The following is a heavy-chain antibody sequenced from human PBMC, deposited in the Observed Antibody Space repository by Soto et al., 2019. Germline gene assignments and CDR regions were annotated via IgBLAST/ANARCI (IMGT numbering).Heavy chain of an antibody. J-gene: IGHJ6*03. CDR2: IKQDGSEK. V-gene: IGHV3-7*01. CDR1: GFTFSSYW. CDR3: ARDQPDYYYYYYMDV. Sequence: EVQLVESGGGLAQPGGSLRLSCAASGFTFSSYWMSWVRQAPGKGLEWVANIKQDGSEKYYVDSVKGRFTISRDNAKNSLYLQMNSLRAEDTAVYYCARDQPDYYYYYYMDVWGKGTTVTVSS.